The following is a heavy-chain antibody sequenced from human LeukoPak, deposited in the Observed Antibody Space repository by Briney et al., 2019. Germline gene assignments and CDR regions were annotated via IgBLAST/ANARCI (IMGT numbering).Heavy chain of an antibody. CDR1: GGSISSSNYY. CDR2: IYHSGST. J-gene: IGHJ4*02. V-gene: IGHV4-39*02. CDR3: TRDADPTAYYGSGSSIDY. Sequence: SETLSLTCTVSGGSISSSNYYWGWIRQPPGKGLEWIGSIYHSGSTYYNPSLKSRVTISVDTSKNHFSLKLSSVTAADTAVYYCTRDADPTAYYGSGSSIDYWGQGILVTVTS. D-gene: IGHD3-10*01.